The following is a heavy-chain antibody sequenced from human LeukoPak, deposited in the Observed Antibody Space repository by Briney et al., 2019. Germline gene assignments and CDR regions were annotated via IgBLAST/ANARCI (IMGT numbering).Heavy chain of an antibody. CDR2: ISSSSSTI. D-gene: IGHD2-15*01. CDR3: ARPNIYCSGGSCYLGHFDY. CDR1: GFTFSIYS. Sequence: GGSLRLSCAASGFTFSIYSMNWVRQAPGKGLEWVSYISSSSSTIYYADSVKGRFTISRDNAKNSLYLQMNSLRAEDTAVYYCARPNIYCSGGSCYLGHFDYWGQGPLVTVSS. J-gene: IGHJ4*02. V-gene: IGHV3-48*01.